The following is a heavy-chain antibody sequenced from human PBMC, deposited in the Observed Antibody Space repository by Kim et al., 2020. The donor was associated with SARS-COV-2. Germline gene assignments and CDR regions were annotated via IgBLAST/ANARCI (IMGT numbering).Heavy chain of an antibody. Sequence: YAQKFVLRVAMTTDTLKSTVYIELSSLRPEDTAVYYCARGRGSTVTHLDYWGQGTLVTVSS. CDR3: ARGRGSTVTHLDY. V-gene: IGHV1-8*01. D-gene: IGHD4-17*01. J-gene: IGHJ4*02.